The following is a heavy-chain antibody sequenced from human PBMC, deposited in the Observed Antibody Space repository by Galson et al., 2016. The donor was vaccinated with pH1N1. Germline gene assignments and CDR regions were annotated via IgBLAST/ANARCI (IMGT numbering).Heavy chain of an antibody. Sequence: SVKVSCKASGYTFTGYYMHWVRQAPGQGLEWMGLIIPNSGDTNYARKFQGRVTMTRDTSISAAYMESTRLTSDDTAVYYCVRELRGGTFDVWGQGTMVTVSS. V-gene: IGHV1-2*02. CDR1: GYTFTGYY. CDR3: VRELRGGTFDV. J-gene: IGHJ3*01. D-gene: IGHD3-16*01. CDR2: IIPNSGDT.